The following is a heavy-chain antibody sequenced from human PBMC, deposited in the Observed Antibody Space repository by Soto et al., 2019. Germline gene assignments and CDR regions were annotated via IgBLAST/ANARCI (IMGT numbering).Heavy chain of an antibody. CDR1: NGSISPNY. V-gene: IGHV4-59*08. D-gene: IGHD3-22*01. CDR2: IYYAGTT. CDR3: ARLGAYYQALDS. J-gene: IGHJ4*02. Sequence: QVQLQESGPGLVKPSETLSLRCSVSNGSISPNYWTWIRQPPGKGLEWIGYIYYAGTTTYNPSLKSRVTILVATSKNEVSLKLTSVTAADTAVYYCARLGAYYQALDSWGQGTLVTVSS.